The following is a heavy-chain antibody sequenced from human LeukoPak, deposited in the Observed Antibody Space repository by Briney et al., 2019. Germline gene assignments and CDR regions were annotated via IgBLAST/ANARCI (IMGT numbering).Heavy chain of an antibody. D-gene: IGHD4-17*01. CDR2: VRNEANYYTT. Sequence: PGGSLRLSCAASGFTFRNLYMDWVRDTPRKGVWRGGRVRNEANYYTTDYATSVKGRFTISRDDSKNSLFLQMNSLKTEDTAVYYCVRVRHGDSFDYWGQGTLVTVSS. V-gene: IGHV3-72*01. CDR1: GFTFRNLY. J-gene: IGHJ4*02. CDR3: VRVRHGDSFDY.